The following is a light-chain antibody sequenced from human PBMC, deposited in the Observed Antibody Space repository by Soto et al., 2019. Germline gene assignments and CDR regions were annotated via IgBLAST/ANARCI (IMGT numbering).Light chain of an antibody. V-gene: IGKV1-5*01. CDR3: QQYNTYSSLT. CDR1: QSISSW. J-gene: IGKJ4*01. Sequence: DIQMTQSPSTLSASVGARVTITCRASQSISSWLAWYQQKLGRAPRLLIYDASSLESGVPSRFSGSGYGTEFTLTISSLQPDDFANYYCQQYNTYSSLTFGGGTKVDIK. CDR2: DAS.